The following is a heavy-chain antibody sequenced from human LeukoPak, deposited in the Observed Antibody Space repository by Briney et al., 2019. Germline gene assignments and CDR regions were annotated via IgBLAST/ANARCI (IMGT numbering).Heavy chain of an antibody. D-gene: IGHD3-9*01. J-gene: IGHJ4*02. Sequence: GASVKVSCKASGYTFTSYGISWLRQAPGQCLEWMGWIRDYNGNTNYAQKLQGRVTMTTDTSTSTAYMELRSLRSDDTAVYYCARGSGLRYFDWLFDYWGQGTLVTVSS. CDR2: IRDYNGNT. V-gene: IGHV1-18*01. CDR3: ARGSGLRYFDWLFDY. CDR1: GYTFTSYG.